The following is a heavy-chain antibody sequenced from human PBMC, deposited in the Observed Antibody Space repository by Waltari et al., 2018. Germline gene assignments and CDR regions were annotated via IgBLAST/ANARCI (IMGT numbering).Heavy chain of an antibody. CDR2: VYHSGST. J-gene: IGHJ6*02. V-gene: IGHV4-4*02. Sequence: QVQLQESGPGLVKPSGTLSLTCAVSGGSISSSNWWSWVRQHPGKGLEWSGEVYHSGSTNYNPSLKSRVTISVDKSKNQFSLKLSSVTAADTAVYYCARGLLELNYDILTCYYPIYYYYGMYVWGQGTTVTVSS. D-gene: IGHD3-9*01. CDR1: GGSISSSNW. CDR3: ARGLLELNYDILTCYYPIYYYYGMYV.